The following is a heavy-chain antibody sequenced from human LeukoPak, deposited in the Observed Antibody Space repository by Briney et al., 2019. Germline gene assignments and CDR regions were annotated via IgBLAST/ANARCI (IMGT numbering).Heavy chain of an antibody. CDR2: ISSSSTI. J-gene: IGHJ1*01. CDR1: GFTFSSYS. V-gene: IGHV3-48*01. CDR3: ASGQSGYSSRYFQH. D-gene: IGHD3-22*01. Sequence: GSLRLSCAASGFTFSSYSMNWVRQAPGKGLEWVSYISSSSTIYYADSVKGRFTISRDNAKNSLYLQMNSLRAEDTAVYYCASGQSGYSSRYFQHWGQGTLVTVSS.